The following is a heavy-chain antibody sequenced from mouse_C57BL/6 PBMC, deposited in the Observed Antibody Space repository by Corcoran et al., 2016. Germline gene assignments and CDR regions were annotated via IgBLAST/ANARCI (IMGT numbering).Heavy chain of an antibody. CDR2: ISGDCSKI. J-gene: IGHJ3*01. V-gene: IGHV5-17*01. D-gene: IGHD1-1*02. CDR1: GFTFSNYY. Sequence: EVQLVESGGGLVPPGGSLRLSCVASGFTFSNYYMHWIRRAPGKGLEWLAYISGDCSKIKYADAGKGRFIISRDNGKNTLYLQMSSLRTEDTAVFYCTTHFGSGYWGQGTLVTVS. CDR3: TTHFGSGY.